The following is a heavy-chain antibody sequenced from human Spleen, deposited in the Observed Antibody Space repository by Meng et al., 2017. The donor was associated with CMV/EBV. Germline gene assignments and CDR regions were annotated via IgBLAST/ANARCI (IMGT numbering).Heavy chain of an antibody. CDR3: ARLYGVSQYFYYYGMDV. J-gene: IGHJ6*02. Sequence: GESLKISCAASGFTFSSYWMSWVRQAPGKGLEWVSSISSSSSYIYYADSVKGRFTISRDNAKNSLYLQMNSLRAEDTAVYYCARLYGVSQYFYYYGMDVWGQGTTVTVSS. D-gene: IGHD2-8*01. V-gene: IGHV3-21*01. CDR1: GFTFSSYW. CDR2: ISSSSSYI.